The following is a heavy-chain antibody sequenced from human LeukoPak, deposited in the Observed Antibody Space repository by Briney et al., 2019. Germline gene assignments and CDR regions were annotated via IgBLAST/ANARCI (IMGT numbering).Heavy chain of an antibody. CDR2: ISGSGDIT. Sequence: GGSLRLSCAASGFTFSSYAMSWVRQAPGKRLEWVSAISGSGDITYLADSVKGRFTISRDNAKNSLYLQMNSLRAEDTAVYYCARDADWLLDYWGQGTLVTVSS. CDR3: ARDADWLLDY. CDR1: GFTFSSYA. J-gene: IGHJ4*02. D-gene: IGHD3/OR15-3a*01. V-gene: IGHV3-23*01.